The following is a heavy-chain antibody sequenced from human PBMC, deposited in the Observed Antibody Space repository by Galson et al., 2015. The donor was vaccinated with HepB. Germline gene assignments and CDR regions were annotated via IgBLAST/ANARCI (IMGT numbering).Heavy chain of an antibody. D-gene: IGHD2-21*02. CDR1: AFIFNNYA. CDR3: VKDWADEAHCYTDCLNY. CDR2: ISGSGDSGSFKT. Sequence: SLRLSCAASAFIFNNYALSWVRQAPGKGLEWVSSISGSGDSGSFKTYHADSVRGRFTISRDNSKNTMYLQMNRLRAEDTAIYYCVKDWADEAHCYTDCLNYWGPGTLVTVSS. V-gene: IGHV3-23*01. J-gene: IGHJ4*02.